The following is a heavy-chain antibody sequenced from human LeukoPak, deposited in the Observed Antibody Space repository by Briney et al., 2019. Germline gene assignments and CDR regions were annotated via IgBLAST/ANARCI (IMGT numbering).Heavy chain of an antibody. J-gene: IGHJ4*02. CDR3: AKILLWFGEANTDFDF. CDR1: GFTFSDYY. CDR2: ISSSGSTI. Sequence: GRSLRLSCAASGFTFSDYYMSWIRQAPGKGLEWVSYISSSGSTIYYADSVKGRFTISRDNAKNSLYLQMNSLRAEDTAVYYCAKILLWFGEANTDFDFWGQGTLVTVSS. V-gene: IGHV3-11*04. D-gene: IGHD3-10*01.